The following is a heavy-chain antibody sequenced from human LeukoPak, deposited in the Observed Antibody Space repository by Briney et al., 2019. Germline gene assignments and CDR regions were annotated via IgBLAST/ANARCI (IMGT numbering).Heavy chain of an antibody. CDR2: INPSGCST. V-gene: IGHV1-46*01. CDR1: EYTFTGHY. Sequence: GASVMVSCKASEYTFTGHYMHWVRRAPGQGLEWMGIINPSGCSTSYAQKFQGRVTLTRDTSTSTVYMELSSLRSEDTAVYYCARPQGAVAGDLESQYYMDVWGKGTTVTVSS. D-gene: IGHD6-19*01. CDR3: ARPQGAVAGDLESQYYMDV. J-gene: IGHJ6*03.